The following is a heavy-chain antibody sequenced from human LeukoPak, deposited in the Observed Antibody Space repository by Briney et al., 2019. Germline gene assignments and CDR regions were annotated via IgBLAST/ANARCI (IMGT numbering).Heavy chain of an antibody. J-gene: IGHJ4*02. CDR3: ARLSEYQLLSSFDY. D-gene: IGHD2-2*01. CDR2: ISAYNGNT. V-gene: IGHV1-18*01. CDR1: GYTFTCYG. Sequence: ASVKVSCKASGYTFTCYGISWVRQAPGQGLEWMGWISAYNGNTNYAQKLQGRVTMTTDTSTSTAYMELRSLRSDDTAVYYCARLSEYQLLSSFDYWGQGTLVTVSS.